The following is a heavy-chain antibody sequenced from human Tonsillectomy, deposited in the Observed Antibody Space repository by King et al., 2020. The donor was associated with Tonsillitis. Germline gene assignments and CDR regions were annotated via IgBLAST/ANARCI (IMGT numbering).Heavy chain of an antibody. V-gene: IGHV3-30-3*01. D-gene: IGHD3-16*01. CDR1: GFAFRTYA. J-gene: IGHJ3*02. Sequence: QVQLVESGGGVVQPERSLRLSCAASGFAFRTYAMHWVRQAPGKGLEWVALISHDATNNYYADSVKGRFTISRDNSKNTLYLQMDSLRLEDTAVYYCASMGLGFDIWGQGTLVIVSS. CDR3: ASMGLGFDI. CDR2: ISHDATNN.